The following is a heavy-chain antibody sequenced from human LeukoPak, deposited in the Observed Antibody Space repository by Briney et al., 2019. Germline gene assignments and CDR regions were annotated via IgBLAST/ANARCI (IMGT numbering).Heavy chain of an antibody. CDR3: ARVLGREMATIRLRSNWYFDL. CDR2: INHRGST. V-gene: IGHV4-34*01. CDR1: GGSFSGYY. Sequence: SSETLSLTCAVYGGSFSGYYWSWIRQPPGKGLEWIGEINHRGSTNYNPSLKSRVTISVDTSKNQFSLKLSSVTAADTAVYYCARVLGREMATIRLRSNWYFDLWGRGTLVTVSS. D-gene: IGHD5-24*01. J-gene: IGHJ2*01.